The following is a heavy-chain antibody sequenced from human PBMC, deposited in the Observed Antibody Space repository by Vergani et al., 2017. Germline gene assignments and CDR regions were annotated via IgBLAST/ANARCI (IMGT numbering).Heavy chain of an antibody. V-gene: IGHV5-51*01. CDR3: TRHVPCGDGACLHFDH. CDR2: INPIDSKI. J-gene: IGHJ4*02. Sequence: EVMLVQSGAEVKKPGESLKISCKYSESSFISNEIAWVRQMSGKGLQWMGNINPIDSKIADSPSFQGQAIMSLDKSITTAYLQWRSLKASDTAIYYCTRHVPCGDGACLHFDHWLQGTQVTVSS. D-gene: IGHD2-21*01. CDR1: ESSFISNE.